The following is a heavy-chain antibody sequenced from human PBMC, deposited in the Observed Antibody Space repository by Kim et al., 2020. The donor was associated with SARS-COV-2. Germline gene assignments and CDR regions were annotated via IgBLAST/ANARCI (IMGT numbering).Heavy chain of an antibody. D-gene: IGHD1-26*01. CDR3: TRDNRGGSYERGYNWFDP. V-gene: IGHV3-49*03. CDR2: IRSKAYGGTT. CDR1: GFTFGDYA. Sequence: GGSLRLSCTASGFTFGDYAMSWFRQAPGKGLEWVGFIRSKAYGGTTEYAASVKGRFTISRDDSKSIAYLQMNSLKTEDTAVYYCTRDNRGGSYERGYNWFDPWGQGTLVTVSS. J-gene: IGHJ5*02.